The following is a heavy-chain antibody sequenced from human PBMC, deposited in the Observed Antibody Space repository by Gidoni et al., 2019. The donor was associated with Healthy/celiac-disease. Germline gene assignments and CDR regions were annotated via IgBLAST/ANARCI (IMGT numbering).Heavy chain of an antibody. J-gene: IGHJ4*02. CDR2: IYTSGST. CDR3: AREARTYYYDSSGYLFDY. D-gene: IGHD3-22*01. CDR1: GGSISSGSYY. Sequence: QVQLQESGPGLVKPSQTLSLTCTVSGGSISSGSYYWSWIRQPAGKGLEWIGRIYTSGSTNYNPSLKSRVTISVDTSKNQFSLKLSSVTAADTAVYYCAREARTYYYDSSGYLFDYWGQGTLVTVSS. V-gene: IGHV4-61*02.